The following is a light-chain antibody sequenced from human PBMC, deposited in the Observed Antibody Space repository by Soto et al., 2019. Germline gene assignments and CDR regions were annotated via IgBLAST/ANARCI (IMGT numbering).Light chain of an antibody. CDR1: QSVSSN. CDR3: QQYNNWPWT. J-gene: IGKJ1*01. CDR2: GAS. Sequence: EIVMTQSPATLSVSPGERATLSCRASQSVSSNLAWYQQKPGQAPRLLIYGASTRATGIPARFSGSGSGTDFTPTISSLQSEEFAVYYCQQYNNWPWTSGQGTKVEIK. V-gene: IGKV3-15*01.